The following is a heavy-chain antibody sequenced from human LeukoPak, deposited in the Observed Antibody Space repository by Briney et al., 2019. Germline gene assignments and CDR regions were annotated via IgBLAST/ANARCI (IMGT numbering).Heavy chain of an antibody. CDR3: ARGSTSTAPGWVY. CDR2: VSGNGDTK. CDR1: GFYFTDYA. V-gene: IGHV3-23*01. J-gene: IGHJ4*01. Sequence: PGGSLRLSCAASGFYFTDYAMSWARQAPGKGLEWLSAVSGNGDTKGYVDSVKGRFTISRDNSRNTVHLQIDNLRTEDTAVYYRARGSTSTAPGWVYWGHGTPVTVSS. D-gene: IGHD2-21*02.